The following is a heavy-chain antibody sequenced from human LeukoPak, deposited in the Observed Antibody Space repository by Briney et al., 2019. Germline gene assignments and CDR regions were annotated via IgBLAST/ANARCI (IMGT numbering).Heavy chain of an antibody. V-gene: IGHV4-34*01. Sequence: SETLSLTCAVYGGSFSGYYWSWIRQPPGKGLEWIGEINHSGSTNYNPSLKSRVTISVDTSKNQFSLKLSSVTAADTAVYYCARVPKYCTNGVCYNVYFDYWGQGTLVTVSS. J-gene: IGHJ4*02. CDR2: INHSGST. CDR1: GGSFSGYY. D-gene: IGHD2-8*01. CDR3: ARVPKYCTNGVCYNVYFDY.